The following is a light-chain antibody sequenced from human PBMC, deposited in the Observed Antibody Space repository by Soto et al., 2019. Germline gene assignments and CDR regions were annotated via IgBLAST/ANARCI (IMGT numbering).Light chain of an antibody. CDR2: NTN. Sequence: QLVLTQPPSASGTPGQRVTISCSGSSSNIGSNFVYWYQQFPGTAPKLLIYNTNQRPSGAPDRFSGSKSGTSASLAISGLQSEDEADYYCATWDDSPRDVVFGGGTKLTVL. CDR3: ATWDDSPRDVV. J-gene: IGLJ2*01. CDR1: SSNIGSNF. V-gene: IGLV1-44*01.